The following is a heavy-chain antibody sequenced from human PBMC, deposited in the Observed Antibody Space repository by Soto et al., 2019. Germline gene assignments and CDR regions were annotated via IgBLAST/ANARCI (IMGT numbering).Heavy chain of an antibody. CDR2: IYTSGST. J-gene: IGHJ6*02. Sequence: QVQLQESGPGLVKPSETLSLTCTVSGGSISSYYWSWIRQPAGKGLEWIGRIYTSGSTNYNPSLKSGVTMSVDTSKNQFSLKLSSVTAADTAVYYCARDMAVAGERYYYYGMDVWGQGTTVTVSS. CDR1: GGSISSYY. V-gene: IGHV4-4*07. CDR3: ARDMAVAGERYYYYGMDV. D-gene: IGHD6-19*01.